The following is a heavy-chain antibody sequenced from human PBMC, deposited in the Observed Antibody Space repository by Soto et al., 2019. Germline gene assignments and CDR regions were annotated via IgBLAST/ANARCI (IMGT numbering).Heavy chain of an antibody. CDR1: GYTFTSYG. CDR2: ISAYNGNT. D-gene: IGHD5-12*01. J-gene: IGHJ6*02. V-gene: IGHV1-18*01. Sequence: GASVKVSCKASGYTFTSYGISWVRQAPGQGLEWMGWISAYNGNTNYAQKLQGRVTMTTDTSTSTAYMELRSLRSDDTAVYYCAREGGYFHYYYYYGMDVWGQGTTVTVSS. CDR3: AREGGYFHYYYYYGMDV.